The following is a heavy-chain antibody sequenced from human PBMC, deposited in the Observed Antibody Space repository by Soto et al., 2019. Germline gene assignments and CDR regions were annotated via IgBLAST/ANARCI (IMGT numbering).Heavy chain of an antibody. Sequence: QVQLVQSGAAVKKPGSSVKVSCKASGGTFSSYAISWVRQAPGQGLEWMGGIIPIFGTANYAQKFQGRVTITADESTSTAYMELSSLRSEDTAVYYCARDRSQSPYYYYYGMDVWGQGTTVTVSS. J-gene: IGHJ6*02. D-gene: IGHD6-13*01. V-gene: IGHV1-69*12. CDR2: IIPIFGTA. CDR3: ARDRSQSPYYYYYGMDV. CDR1: GGTFSSYA.